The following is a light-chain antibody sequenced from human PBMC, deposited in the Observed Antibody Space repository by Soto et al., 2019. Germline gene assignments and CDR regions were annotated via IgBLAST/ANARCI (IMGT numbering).Light chain of an antibody. CDR1: QSISSW. V-gene: IGKV1-5*03. J-gene: IGKJ1*01. CDR2: KAS. Sequence: DIQMTQSPSTLSASVGDRVTITCRASQSISSWLAWYQQKPGTAPKLLIYKASTLQSGVPSRFSGSGSGTEFTLTISSLQPDDAATYYCQQYNDNCTFGQGTKVEIK. CDR3: QQYNDNCT.